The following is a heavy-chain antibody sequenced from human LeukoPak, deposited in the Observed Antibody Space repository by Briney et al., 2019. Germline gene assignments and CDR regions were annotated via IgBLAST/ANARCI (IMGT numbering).Heavy chain of an antibody. V-gene: IGHV4-34*01. D-gene: IGHD3-10*01. CDR1: GGSFSGYY. CDR3: ASELTRPRNYGMDV. CDR2: INHSGST. Sequence: SETLSLTCAVYGGSFSGYYWSWIRQPPGKGLEWLGEINHSGSTNYNPSLKSRVTISVDTSENQFSLKLSSVTAADTAVYYCASELTRPRNYGMDVWGQGTTVTVSS. J-gene: IGHJ6*02.